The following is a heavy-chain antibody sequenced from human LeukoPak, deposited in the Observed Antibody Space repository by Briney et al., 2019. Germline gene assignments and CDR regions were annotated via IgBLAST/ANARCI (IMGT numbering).Heavy chain of an antibody. CDR1: GFTFSSYS. D-gene: IGHD2-21*01. Sequence: PGGSLRHSCAASGFTFSSYSMNWVRQAPGKGLEWVSYISSSSSTIYYADSVKGRFTISRDNAKNSPYLQMNSLRAEDTAVYYCARGGGDGSGWGQGTLVTVSS. CDR3: ARGGGDGSG. CDR2: ISSSSSTI. J-gene: IGHJ4*02. V-gene: IGHV3-48*01.